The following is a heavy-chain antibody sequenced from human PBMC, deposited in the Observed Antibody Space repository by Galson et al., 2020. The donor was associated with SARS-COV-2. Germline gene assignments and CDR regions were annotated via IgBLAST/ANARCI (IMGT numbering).Heavy chain of an antibody. J-gene: IGHJ4*02. Sequence: GGSLRLSCAASGFTFSSYEMNWVRQAPGKGLEWVSYISSSGSTIYYADSVKGRFTISRDNAKNSLYLQMNSLRAEDTAVYYCASSTHYDYGDYDPFDYWGQGTLVTVSS. CDR2: ISSSGSTI. V-gene: IGHV3-48*03. CDR3: ASSTHYDYGDYDPFDY. CDR1: GFTFSSYE. D-gene: IGHD4-17*01.